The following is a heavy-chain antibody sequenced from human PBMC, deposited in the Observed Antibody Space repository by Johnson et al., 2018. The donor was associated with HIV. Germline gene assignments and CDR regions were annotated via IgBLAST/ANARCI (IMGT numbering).Heavy chain of an antibody. D-gene: IGHD6-25*01. CDR3: AKGLAAGDDAFDI. Sequence: QVQLVESGGGVVQPGRSLRLSCAASGFTFSSYGMHWVRQAPGKGLEWVAVISYDGSNKYYADSVKGRFTISRDNSKNTLYLQMNSLRAEGTAVYYCAKGLAAGDDAFDIWGQGTMGTVSS. V-gene: IGHV3-30*18. CDR1: GFTFSSYG. CDR2: ISYDGSNK. J-gene: IGHJ3*02.